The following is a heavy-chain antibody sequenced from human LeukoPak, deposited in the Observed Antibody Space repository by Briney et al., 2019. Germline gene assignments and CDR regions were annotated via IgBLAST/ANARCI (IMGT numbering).Heavy chain of an antibody. CDR1: GYTFTSYG. Sequence: ASVRVSCKASGYTFTSYGISWVRQAHGQGLEWMGWISAYNGNTNYAQKLQGRVTMTTDTSTSTAYMELRSLRSDDTAVYYCARDQGLFRDWTPFYYYYGMDVWGQGTTVTVSS. CDR3: ARDQGLFRDWTPFYYYYGMDV. D-gene: IGHD1-1*01. J-gene: IGHJ6*02. CDR2: ISAYNGNT. V-gene: IGHV1-18*01.